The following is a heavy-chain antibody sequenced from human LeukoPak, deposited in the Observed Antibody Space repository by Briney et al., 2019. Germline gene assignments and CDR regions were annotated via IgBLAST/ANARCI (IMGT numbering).Heavy chain of an antibody. CDR2: INAGNGNT. D-gene: IGHD6-13*01. Sequence: ASVKVSCKASGYTFTSYAMHWVHQAPGQRLEWMGWINAGNGNTKYSQKFQGRVTITRDTSASTAYMELSSLRSEDMAVYYCARSISSSWANYYYYGMDVWGQGTTVTVSS. J-gene: IGHJ6*02. CDR3: ARSISSSWANYYYYGMDV. V-gene: IGHV1-3*01. CDR1: GYTFTSYA.